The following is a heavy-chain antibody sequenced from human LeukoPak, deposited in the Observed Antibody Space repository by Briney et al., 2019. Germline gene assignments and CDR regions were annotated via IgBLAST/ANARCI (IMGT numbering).Heavy chain of an antibody. CDR3: VGGRVGGVDY. V-gene: IGHV3-74*01. D-gene: IGHD4-23*01. CDR1: GFTFSGYR. CDR2: IDTDGSRT. J-gene: IGHJ4*02. Sequence: GGSLRLSCGAPGFTFSGYRMDRGRQVPGKGLVWVSYIDTDGSRTTYADSVKGRFTISRDNAKNTVYLQMDSLRAEDTAVYYCVGGRVGGVDYWGQGTLVTVSS.